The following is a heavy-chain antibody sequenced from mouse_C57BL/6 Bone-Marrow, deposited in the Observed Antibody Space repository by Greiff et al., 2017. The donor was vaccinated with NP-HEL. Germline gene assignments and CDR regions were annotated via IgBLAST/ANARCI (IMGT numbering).Heavy chain of an antibody. J-gene: IGHJ1*03. CDR2: IDPSDSYT. CDR1: GYTFTSYW. Sequence: QVQLQQPGAELVMPGTSVKLSCKASGYTFTSYWMHWVKQRPGQGLEWIGEIDPSDSYTNYNQKFKGKSTLTVDKSSSTAYMQLSSLTSEDSAVYYCARQESYWYFDVWGTGTTVTVSS. D-gene: IGHD6-2*01. CDR3: ARQESYWYFDV. V-gene: IGHV1-69*01.